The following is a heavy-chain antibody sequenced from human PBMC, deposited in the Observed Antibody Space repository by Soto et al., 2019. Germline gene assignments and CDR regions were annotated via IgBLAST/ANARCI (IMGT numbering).Heavy chain of an antibody. J-gene: IGHJ3*02. CDR1: GGSISSGGYS. D-gene: IGHD2-2*01. CDR3: ASTPLYCSSTSCYGGDAFDI. V-gene: IGHV4-30-2*01. Sequence: SETLSLTFAVSGGSISSGGYSWSWIRQPPGKGLEWIGYIYHSGSTYYNPSLKSRVTISVDRSKNQFSLKLSSVTAADTAVYYCASTPLYCSSTSCYGGDAFDIWGQGTMVTVSS. CDR2: IYHSGST.